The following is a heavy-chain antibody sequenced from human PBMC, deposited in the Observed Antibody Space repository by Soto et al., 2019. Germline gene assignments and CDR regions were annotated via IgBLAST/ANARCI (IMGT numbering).Heavy chain of an antibody. CDR3: ARAYGDYYYYYGMDV. V-gene: IGHV3-48*01. Sequence: PGGSLRLSCAASGFTFSSYSMNWVRQAPGKGLEWVSYISSSSSTIYYADSVKGRFTISRDNSKNTLYLQMNSLRAEDTAVYYCARAYGDYYYYYGMDVWGQGTTVTVSS. CDR2: ISSSSSTI. CDR1: GFTFSSYS. D-gene: IGHD4-17*01. J-gene: IGHJ6*02.